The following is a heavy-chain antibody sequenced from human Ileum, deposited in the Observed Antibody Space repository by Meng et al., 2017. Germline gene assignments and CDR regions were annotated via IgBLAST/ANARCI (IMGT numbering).Heavy chain of an antibody. D-gene: IGHD5/OR15-5a*01. V-gene: IGHV4-31*03. CDR2: SYYDGSS. J-gene: IGHJ4*02. CDR1: GASLSTGGYY. Sequence: QVQLHESGPRLVKPSQTLSLTCRVPGASLSTGGYYWGWIRQQPGKGLEWIGYSYYDGSSYYNPSLKSRPIISLDASKSQFSLRLTSMTAADTAIYYCTRGGFGYSVPFDFWGQGTLVTVSS. CDR3: TRGGFGYSVPFDF.